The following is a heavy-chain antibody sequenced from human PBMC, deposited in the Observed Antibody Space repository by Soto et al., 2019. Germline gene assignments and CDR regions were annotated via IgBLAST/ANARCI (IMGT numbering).Heavy chain of an antibody. D-gene: IGHD2-8*01. CDR2: ISYTSTYK. CDR1: GFTFSDYY. V-gene: IGHV3-11*06. J-gene: IGHJ3*02. CDR3: VRQGFYCENSVCCTSGSAFAI. Sequence: GSLRLSCAASGFTFSDYYMSWIRQAPGKGLEWVSYISYTSTYKNYADAVKGRFTISRDNAKNSLYLQMNSLRAEDTAVFYCVRQGFYCENSVCCTSGSAFAIWGRGTMVTVSS.